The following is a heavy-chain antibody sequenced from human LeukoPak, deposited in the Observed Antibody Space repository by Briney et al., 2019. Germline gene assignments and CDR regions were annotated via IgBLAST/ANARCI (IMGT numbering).Heavy chain of an antibody. CDR1: GGSISSYY. J-gene: IGHJ5*02. Sequence: SETLSLTCTVSGGSISSYYWSWIRQPAGKGLEWIGRIYTSGSTNYNPSLKSRVTMSVDTSKNQFSLKLSSVTAADTAVYYCARSTFYYDFWSGYYNGNWFDPWGQGTLVTVSS. D-gene: IGHD3-3*01. CDR3: ARSTFYYDFWSGYYNGNWFDP. CDR2: IYTSGST. V-gene: IGHV4-4*07.